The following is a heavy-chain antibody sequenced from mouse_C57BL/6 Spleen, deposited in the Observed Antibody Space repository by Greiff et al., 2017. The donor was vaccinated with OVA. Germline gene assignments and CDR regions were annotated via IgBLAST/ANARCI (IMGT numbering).Heavy chain of an antibody. D-gene: IGHD1-1*01. Sequence: EVQLVESGGGLVQPGGSLKLSCAASGFTFSDYGMAWVRQAPRKGPEWVAFISNLAYSIYYADTVTGRFTISRENAKNTLYLEMSSLRSEDTAMYYCARQNYGSSYNWYVDVWGTGTTVTVSS. CDR1: GFTFSDYG. CDR3: ARQNYGSSYNWYVDV. J-gene: IGHJ1*03. V-gene: IGHV5-15*01. CDR2: ISNLAYSI.